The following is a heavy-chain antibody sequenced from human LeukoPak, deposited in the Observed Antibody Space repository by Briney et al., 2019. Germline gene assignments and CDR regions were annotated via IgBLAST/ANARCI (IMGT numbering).Heavy chain of an antibody. V-gene: IGHV4-59*01. Sequence: PSETLSLTCTVSGGSISSYYWSWIRQPPGKGLEWIGYIYYSGSTNYNPSLKSRVTISVDMSKNQFSLKLSSVTAADTAVYYCAGEIYYYMDVWGKGTTVTVSS. CDR1: GGSISSYY. CDR3: AGEIYYYMDV. J-gene: IGHJ6*03. CDR2: IYYSGST.